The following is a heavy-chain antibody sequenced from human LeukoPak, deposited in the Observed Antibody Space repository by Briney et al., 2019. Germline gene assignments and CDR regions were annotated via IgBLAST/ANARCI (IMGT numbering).Heavy chain of an antibody. CDR1: GFTFSSYG. V-gene: IGHV3-30*18. CDR2: ISYDGSNK. D-gene: IGHD3-10*01. J-gene: IGHJ3*02. CDR3: AKDVGISMWFGELSYAFDI. Sequence: GRSLRLSCAASGFTFSSYGMHWVRQAPGKGLEWVAVISYDGSNKYYADSVKGRFTISRDNSKNTLYLQMNSLRAEDTAVYYCAKDVGISMWFGELSYAFDIWGQGTMVTVSS.